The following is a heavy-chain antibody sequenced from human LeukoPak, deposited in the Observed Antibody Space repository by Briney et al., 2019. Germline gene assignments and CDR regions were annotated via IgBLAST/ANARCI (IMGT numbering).Heavy chain of an antibody. V-gene: IGHV4-34*01. D-gene: IGHD3-22*01. CDR2: INHSGST. Sequence: PSETLSLTCAVYGGSFSGYYWSWIRQPPGKGLEWIGEINHSGSTNYNPSLKSRVTISVDTSKNQFSLKLSSVTAADTAVYYCARLYYYDSSGYYYSPRAFDIWGQGIMVTVSS. J-gene: IGHJ3*02. CDR1: GGSFSGYY. CDR3: ARLYYYDSSGYYYSPRAFDI.